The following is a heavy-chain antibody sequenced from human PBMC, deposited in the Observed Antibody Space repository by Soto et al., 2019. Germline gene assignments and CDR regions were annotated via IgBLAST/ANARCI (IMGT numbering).Heavy chain of an antibody. Sequence: SETLSLTCTVSGGSIYRSGYYWGWIRQPPGRGLEWIGNIDYSGVTYSNPSLKSRVTISRDTSKNQFSLKLTSVTAADTALYYCGKVLVGATGHTDSDSWGPGTLVTSPQ. D-gene: IGHD2-15*01. CDR1: GGSIYRSGYY. J-gene: IGHJ4*02. CDR2: IDYSGVT. CDR3: GKVLVGATGHTDSDS. V-gene: IGHV4-39*01.